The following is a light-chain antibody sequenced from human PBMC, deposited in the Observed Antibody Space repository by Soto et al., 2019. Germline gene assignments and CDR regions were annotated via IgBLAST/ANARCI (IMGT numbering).Light chain of an antibody. CDR2: DVS. J-gene: IGLJ1*01. CDR1: SSDVGAYNY. Sequence: QSVLTQPASVSGSPGQSITISCTGTSSDVGAYNYVSWYQQHPGKAPKLMIYDVSNRPSGVSSRFSASKSGKTASLTISGFQAEDEADYYCCSFTPTNTPYVFGTGTKVTVL. CDR3: CSFTPTNTPYV. V-gene: IGLV2-14*01.